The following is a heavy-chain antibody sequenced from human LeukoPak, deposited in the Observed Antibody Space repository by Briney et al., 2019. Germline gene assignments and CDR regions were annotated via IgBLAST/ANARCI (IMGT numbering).Heavy chain of an antibody. Sequence: SSETLSLTCAVYGGSLSGYYWNWIRQSPGKGLEWIGEINHSGSTNYNPSLKSRVTMSVDTSKNQFSLILSSVTAADTAVYYCARSNWNSFFDYWGRGILVTVSS. D-gene: IGHD1-7*01. V-gene: IGHV4-34*01. J-gene: IGHJ4*02. CDR2: INHSGST. CDR1: GGSLSGYY. CDR3: ARSNWNSFFDY.